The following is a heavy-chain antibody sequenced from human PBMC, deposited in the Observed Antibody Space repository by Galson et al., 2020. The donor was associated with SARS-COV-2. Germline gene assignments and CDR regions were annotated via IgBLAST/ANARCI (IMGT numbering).Heavy chain of an antibody. J-gene: IGHJ3*02. CDR2: VSYVGTT. CDR1: DASINTYY. V-gene: IGHV4-59*08. Sequence: ETSETLSLTCPVSDASINTYYWTWIRQPPGKGLDWIGFVSYVGTTNYNPSLKSRVTISIDTSKSQFSLKLRSVTAADTAVYYCARQNAGTYSFAFDRWGLGTMVIVSS. D-gene: IGHD1-26*01. CDR3: ARQNAGTYSFAFDR.